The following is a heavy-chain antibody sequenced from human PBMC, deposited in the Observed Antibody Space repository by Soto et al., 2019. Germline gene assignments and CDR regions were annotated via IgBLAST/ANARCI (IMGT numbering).Heavy chain of an antibody. J-gene: IGHJ3*02. CDR2: IYYSGST. Sequence: SETLSLTCTVSGGSISSGGYYWSWIRQHPGKGLEWIGYIYYSGSTYYNPSLKSRVTISVDTSKNQFSLKLSSVTAADTAVYYCARVSFITRTTVVDAFDIWGQGNMVTVSS. D-gene: IGHD1-20*01. CDR1: GGSISSGGYY. CDR3: ARVSFITRTTVVDAFDI. V-gene: IGHV4-31*03.